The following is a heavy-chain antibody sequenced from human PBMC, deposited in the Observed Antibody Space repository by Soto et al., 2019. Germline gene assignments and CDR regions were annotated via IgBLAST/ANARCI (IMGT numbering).Heavy chain of an antibody. V-gene: IGHV3-30-3*01. CDR3: ARLDIDYGDYVAFDI. D-gene: IGHD4-17*01. CDR1: GFTFSSYA. CDR2: ISYDGSNK. Sequence: QVRLVESGGGVVQPGRSLRLSCAASGFTFSSYAMHWVRQAPGKGLEWVAVISYDGSNKYYADSVKGRFTISRDNSKNTLYLQMNSLRAEDTAVYYCARLDIDYGDYVAFDIWGQGTMVTVSS. J-gene: IGHJ3*02.